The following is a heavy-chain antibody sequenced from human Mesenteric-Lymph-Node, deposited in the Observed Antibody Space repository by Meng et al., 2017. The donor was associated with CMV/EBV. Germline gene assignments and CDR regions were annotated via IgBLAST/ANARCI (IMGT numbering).Heavy chain of an antibody. V-gene: IGHV3-30*04. D-gene: IGHD7-27*01. Sequence: GESLKISCAASGFTFSSYAMHWVRQAPGKGLEWVAVISYDGSNKYYADSVKGRFTISRDNSKNTLYLQMNSLRAEDTAVYYCARGRELGWTYYYYVMDVWGQGTTVTVSS. CDR2: ISYDGSNK. CDR3: ARGRELGWTYYYYVMDV. J-gene: IGHJ6*02. CDR1: GFTFSSYA.